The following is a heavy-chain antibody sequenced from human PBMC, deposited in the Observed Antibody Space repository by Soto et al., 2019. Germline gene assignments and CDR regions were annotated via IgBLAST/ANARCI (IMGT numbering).Heavy chain of an antibody. CDR2: IYTSGTT. CDR1: GFAVSDKY. Sequence: PGGSLRLSCVASGFAVSDKYMNWVRQAPGKGLEWVSVIYTSGTTYYADSVKGRFTISRDNFKNTLYLQMNSLRAEDTAMYYCARDGFGRYDGSGSEAFDTWGQGTMVTVSS. J-gene: IGHJ3*02. V-gene: IGHV3-53*01. D-gene: IGHD3-10*01. CDR3: ARDGFGRYDGSGSEAFDT.